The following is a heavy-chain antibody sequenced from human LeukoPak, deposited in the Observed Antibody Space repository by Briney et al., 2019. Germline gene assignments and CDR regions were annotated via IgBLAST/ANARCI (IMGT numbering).Heavy chain of an antibody. J-gene: IGHJ3*02. CDR3: ARDISGYSYGYGSLAFDI. CDR2: IDTDGTYI. CDR1: GFTFSNHD. D-gene: IGHD5-18*01. V-gene: IGHV3-21*01. Sequence: PGGSLRLSCAASGFTFSNHDMNWVRQAPGKGLEWISSIDTDGTYIHYADSVRGRFTISRDNAKNSLYLQMNSLRAEDTAVYYCARDISGYSYGYGSLAFDIWGQGTMVSVSS.